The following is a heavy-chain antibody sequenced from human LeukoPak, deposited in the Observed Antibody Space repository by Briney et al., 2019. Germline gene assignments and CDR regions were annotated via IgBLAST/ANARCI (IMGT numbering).Heavy chain of an antibody. J-gene: IGHJ4*02. V-gene: IGHV4-59*01. CDR2: IYYSGST. Sequence: PSETLSLTCTVSGGSISSYYWSWIRQPPGKGLEWIGYIYYSGSTNYNPSLKSRVTISVDTSKNQFSLKLSSVTAADTAVYYCARGTAGTEPLGFDYWGQGTLVPVSS. CDR3: ARGTAGTEPLGFDY. CDR1: GGSISSYY. D-gene: IGHD6-13*01.